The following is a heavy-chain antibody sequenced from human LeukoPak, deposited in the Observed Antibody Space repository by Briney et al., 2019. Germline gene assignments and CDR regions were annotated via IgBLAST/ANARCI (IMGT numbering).Heavy chain of an antibody. CDR2: INSDGSRT. D-gene: IGHD2-15*01. CDR1: GFAFSTYW. Sequence: GGSLRLSCGASGFAFSTYWMHWVRQVPGKGLVWVSRINSDGSRTTYADSVKGRFTISRDNAKNTLYLQMNSLRVDDTAVYYCARDHCSGDSCQIALDYWGLGTLVTVSS. V-gene: IGHV3-74*01. J-gene: IGHJ4*02. CDR3: ARDHCSGDSCQIALDY.